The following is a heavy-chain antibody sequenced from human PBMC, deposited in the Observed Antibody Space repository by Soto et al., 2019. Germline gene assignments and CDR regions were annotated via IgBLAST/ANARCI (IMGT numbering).Heavy chain of an antibody. J-gene: IGHJ4*02. CDR1: GGSFSCYY. CDR3: ARGPRLASIVVVTAADY. CDR2: INHSGST. V-gene: IGHV4-34*01. D-gene: IGHD2-21*02. Sequence: SETLSLTCAVYGGSFSCYYWSWIRQPPGKGLEWIGEINHSGSTNYNPSLKSRVTISVDTSKNQFSLKLSSVTAADTAVYYCARGPRLASIVVVTAADYWGQGTLVTVSS.